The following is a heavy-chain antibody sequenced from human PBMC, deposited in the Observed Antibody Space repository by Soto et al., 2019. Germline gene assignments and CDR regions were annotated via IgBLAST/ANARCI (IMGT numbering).Heavy chain of an antibody. J-gene: IGHJ6*02. D-gene: IGHD6-6*01. CDR2: INHSGST. Sequence: TSETLSLTCAVYGGSFSGYYWSWIRQPPGKGLEWIGEINHSGSTNYNPSLKSRVTISVDTSKNQFSLKLSSVTAADTAVYYCAREPGGAARLFYYYGMDVWGQGTTVTVS. V-gene: IGHV4-34*01. CDR3: AREPGGAARLFYYYGMDV. CDR1: GGSFSGYY.